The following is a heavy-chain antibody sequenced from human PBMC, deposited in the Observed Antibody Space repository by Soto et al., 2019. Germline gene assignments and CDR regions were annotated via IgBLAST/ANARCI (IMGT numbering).Heavy chain of an antibody. V-gene: IGHV3-66*01. CDR1: GFTVSSNY. Sequence: VQLVESGGGLVQPGGSLRLSCAASGFTVSSNYMSWVRQAPGKGLEWVSVIYSGGSTYYADSVKGRFTISRDNSKNTLYLQMNSLRAEDTAVYYCARDGRGYCSSTSCPYYYYMDVWGKGTTVTVSS. J-gene: IGHJ6*03. CDR2: IYSGGST. D-gene: IGHD2-2*01. CDR3: ARDGRGYCSSTSCPYYYYMDV.